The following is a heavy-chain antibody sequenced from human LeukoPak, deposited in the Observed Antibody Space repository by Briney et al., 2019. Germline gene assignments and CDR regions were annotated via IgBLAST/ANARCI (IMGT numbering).Heavy chain of an antibody. D-gene: IGHD2-15*01. J-gene: IGHJ2*01. V-gene: IGHV4-59*01. CDR3: ARGSGSGNWYFDL. Sequence: PSETLSLTCTVSGGSNSSYYWNWIRQPPSKGLEGIGYIYYDWSTKYKPSLKRRVTISEDTSKNQFSLKLSSVTAADTAGYYWARGSGSGNWYFDLWGRGTLVTVSS. CDR1: GGSNSSYY. CDR2: IYYDWST.